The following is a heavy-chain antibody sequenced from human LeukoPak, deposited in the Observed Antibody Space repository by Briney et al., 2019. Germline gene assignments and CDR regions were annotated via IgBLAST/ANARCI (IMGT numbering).Heavy chain of an antibody. CDR1: GGTFSSYA. CDR2: IIPIFDTA. J-gene: IGHJ6*04. V-gene: IGHV1-69*13. Sequence: SVKVSCKASGGTFSSYAISWVRQAPGQGLEWMGGIIPIFDTANYAQKFQGRVTITADESTSTAYMELSSLRSEDTAVYYCARSETDDYYYYGMDVWGKGTTVTVSS. CDR3: ARSETDDYYYYGMDV.